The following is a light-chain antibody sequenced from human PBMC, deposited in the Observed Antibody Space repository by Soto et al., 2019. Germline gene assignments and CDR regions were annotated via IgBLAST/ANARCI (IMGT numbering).Light chain of an antibody. Sequence: EIVMTQSPATLSVSPGERATLSCRASQSVSGNLAWFQQKPGQAPRLLIYGASTRDTGISARFSGSGSGTEFTLTISSLQSGDFAVYHCQQYNKWPPTFGQGTKVDIK. CDR3: QQYNKWPPT. J-gene: IGKJ1*01. CDR2: GAS. V-gene: IGKV3-15*01. CDR1: QSVSGN.